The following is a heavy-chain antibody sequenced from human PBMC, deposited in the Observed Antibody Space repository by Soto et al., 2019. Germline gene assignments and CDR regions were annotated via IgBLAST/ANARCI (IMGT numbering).Heavy chain of an antibody. CDR3: ATQRGKAIFGTLVY. CDR2: VNPDSGGT. D-gene: IGHD3-3*01. CDR1: GYTFTGYY. J-gene: IGHJ4*02. Sequence: ASVKVSCKASGYTFTGYYMHWVRQAPGQGLEWMGWVNPDSGGTNYAQNFQGWVTMTRDTSITTAYMELSRLRSDDTAVYYCATQRGKAIFGTLVYWGQGILVTVSS. V-gene: IGHV1-2*04.